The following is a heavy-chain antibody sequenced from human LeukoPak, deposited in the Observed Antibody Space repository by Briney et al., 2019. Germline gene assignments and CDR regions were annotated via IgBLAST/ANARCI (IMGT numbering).Heavy chain of an antibody. J-gene: IGHJ4*02. V-gene: IGHV4-34*01. Sequence: SETLSLTCAVYGGSFSGYYWSWIRQPPGKGLEWIGEINHSGSTNYNPSLKSRVTISVDTSKNQFSLKLSSVTAADTAVYYCASLVGATGYWGQGTLVTVSS. D-gene: IGHD1-26*01. CDR3: ASLVGATGY. CDR2: INHSGST. CDR1: GGSFSGYY.